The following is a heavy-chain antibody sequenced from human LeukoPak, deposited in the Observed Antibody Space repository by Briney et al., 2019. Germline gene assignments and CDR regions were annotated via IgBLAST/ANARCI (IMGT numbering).Heavy chain of an antibody. V-gene: IGHV1-2*02. CDR3: ASDSADWLWYFDL. CDR1: GYTFSGFY. Sequence: ASVKVSCKASGYTFSGFYIHWVRQAPGQGLEWMGWINPNSGGTNYAQKFQGRVTMTRDTSISTAYMELSRLRSDDTAVYYCASDSADWLWYFDLWGRGTLVTVSS. D-gene: IGHD3-9*01. CDR2: INPNSGGT. J-gene: IGHJ2*01.